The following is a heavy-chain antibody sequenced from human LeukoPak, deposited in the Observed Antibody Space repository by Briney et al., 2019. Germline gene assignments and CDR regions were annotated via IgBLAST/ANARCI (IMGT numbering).Heavy chain of an antibody. J-gene: IGHJ4*02. CDR3: ASRFFAF. CDR2: TCYRSKWYS. V-gene: IGHV6-1*01. Sequence: SQTLSLTCAISGVSVSSDSMTWAWIRQSPSRGLEWLGKTCYRSKWYSDYAESVKGRIIINRDTSKNHLSLQLNSVTPEDTAIYYCASRFFAFWGQGTLVTVSS. CDR1: GVSVSSDSMT.